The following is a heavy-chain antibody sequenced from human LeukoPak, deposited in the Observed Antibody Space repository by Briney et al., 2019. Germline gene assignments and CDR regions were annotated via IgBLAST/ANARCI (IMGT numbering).Heavy chain of an antibody. CDR1: GFTFSSYA. CDR3: AKDPRQQQLVPY. D-gene: IGHD6-13*01. J-gene: IGHJ4*02. CDR2: ISGSGGST. V-gene: IGHV3-23*01. Sequence: GGSLRLSCAASGFTFSSYAMSWVRHAPGEGLEWVSAISGSGGSTYYADSVKGRFTISRDNSKNTLYLQMNSLRAEDTSVYYCAKDPRQQQLVPYWGQGTLVTVSS.